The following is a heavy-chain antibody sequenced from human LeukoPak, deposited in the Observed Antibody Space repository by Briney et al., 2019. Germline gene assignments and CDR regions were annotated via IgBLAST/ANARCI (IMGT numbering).Heavy chain of an antibody. CDR1: GFAFSTYA. V-gene: IGHV3-23*01. Sequence: GGSLRLSCAASGFAFSTYAMSWVRQAPGKGLEWVSAISNGGGSTYYGDSVKGRFTISRDNSKNTLDLQMNSLGAEDTAIYYCAKRSLSYDSSGHLHYFDYWGQGTLVTVSS. CDR2: ISNGGGST. CDR3: AKRSLSYDSSGHLHYFDY. D-gene: IGHD3-22*01. J-gene: IGHJ4*02.